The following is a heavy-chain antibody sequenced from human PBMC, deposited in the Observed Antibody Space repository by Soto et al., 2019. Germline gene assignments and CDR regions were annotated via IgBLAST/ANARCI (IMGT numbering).Heavy chain of an antibody. CDR3: ARAHLHGAQPSVGMDV. Sequence: SETLSLTCAVSGGSISSGGYSWSWVRQPPGKGLEWIGYIYHSGSTYYNPSLKSRVTISVDRSKNQFSLRLSSVTAADTAVYYCARAHLHGAQPSVGMDVWGQGTTVTVSS. J-gene: IGHJ6*02. CDR1: GGSISSGGYS. CDR2: IYHSGST. V-gene: IGHV4-30-2*01. D-gene: IGHD4-17*01.